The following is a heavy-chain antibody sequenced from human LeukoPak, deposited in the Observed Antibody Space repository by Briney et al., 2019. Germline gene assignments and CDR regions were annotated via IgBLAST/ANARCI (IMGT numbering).Heavy chain of an antibody. V-gene: IGHV1-18*01. CDR2: INAYNGNS. Sequence: ASVKVSCKASGYTLTSYVISGLRQPPGQEGEGMGCINAYNGNSNYPHRLQGRVTMTTGTSTSTVYMELRSLRADDTAVYYCAREAAANYDFWSGYSDYYYMDVWGKGTTVTVSS. D-gene: IGHD3-3*01. J-gene: IGHJ6*03. CDR3: AREAAANYDFWSGYSDYYYMDV. CDR1: GYTLTSYV.